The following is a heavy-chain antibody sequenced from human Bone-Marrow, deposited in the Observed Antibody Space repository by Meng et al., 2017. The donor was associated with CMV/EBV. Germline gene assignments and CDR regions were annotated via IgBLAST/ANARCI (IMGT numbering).Heavy chain of an antibody. CDR2: IYYSGST. D-gene: IGHD1-26*01. V-gene: IGHV4-61*01. Sequence: SETLSLTCTVSGGSVSSGSYYWSWIRQPPGKGLEWIGYIYYSGSTNYNPSPKSRVTISVDTSKNQFSLKLSSVTAADTAVYYCARDQVGATDYWGQGTLVAFSS. J-gene: IGHJ4*02. CDR1: GGSVSSGSYY. CDR3: ARDQVGATDY.